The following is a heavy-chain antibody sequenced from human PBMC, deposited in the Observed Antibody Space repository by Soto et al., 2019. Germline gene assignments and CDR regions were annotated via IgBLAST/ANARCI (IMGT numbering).Heavy chain of an antibody. CDR3: ARGASSVTTFYYDL. CDR1: GYTFTSYA. D-gene: IGHD4-17*01. V-gene: IGHV1-3*01. CDR2: INPGNGNK. Sequence: QVQVVQSGAEVKKPGASVKVSCKASGYTFTSYAMHWVRQAPGQRREWMGWINPGNGNKKTSQKFQGRVTITRDTFGSTAYMQLSSLRSEDTAVYYCARGASSVTTFYYDLWGRGTLVTVSS. J-gene: IGHJ2*01.